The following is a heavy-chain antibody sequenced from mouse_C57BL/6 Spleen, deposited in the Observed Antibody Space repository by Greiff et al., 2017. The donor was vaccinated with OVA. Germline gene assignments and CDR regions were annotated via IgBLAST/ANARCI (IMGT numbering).Heavy chain of an antibody. CDR3: ARNYSNYDFDD. J-gene: IGHJ2*01. CDR1: GYTFTSYW. CDR2: IDPSDSYT. V-gene: IGHV1-69*01. D-gene: IGHD2-5*01. Sequence: QVQLQQPGAELVMPGASVKLSCKASGYTFTSYWMHWVKQRPGQGLEWIGEIDPSDSYTNYNQKFKGKSTLTVDKSSSTAYMQLSSLTSEDSAVYYCARNYSNYDFDDWGQGTTLTVSS.